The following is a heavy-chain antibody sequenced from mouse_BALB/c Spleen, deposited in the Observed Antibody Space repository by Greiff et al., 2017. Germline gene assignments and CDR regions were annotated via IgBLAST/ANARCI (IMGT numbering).Heavy chain of an antibody. CDR3: ARSPFYYGSSYWYFDV. CDR1: GYSITSDYA. V-gene: IGHV3-2*02. J-gene: IGHJ1*01. CDR2: ISYSGST. D-gene: IGHD1-1*01. Sequence: ESGPGLVKPSQSLSLTCTVTGYSITSDYAWNWIRQFPGNKLEWMGYISYSGSTSYNPSLKSRISITRDTSKNQFFLQLNSVTTEDTATYYCARSPFYYGSSYWYFDVWGAGTTVTVSS.